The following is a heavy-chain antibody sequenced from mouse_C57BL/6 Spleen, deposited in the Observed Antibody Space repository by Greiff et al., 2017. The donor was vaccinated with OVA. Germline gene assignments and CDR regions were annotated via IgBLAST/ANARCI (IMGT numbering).Heavy chain of an antibody. D-gene: IGHD1-1*01. CDR3: ARVGYYGSSPWYFDV. Sequence: ESGPGLVKPSQSLSLTCSVTGYSITSGYYWNWIRQFPGNKLEWMGYISYDGSNNYNPSLKNRISITRDTSKNQFFLKLNSVTTEDTATYYCARVGYYGSSPWYFDVWGTGTTVTVSS. CDR1: GYSITSGYY. CDR2: ISYDGSN. V-gene: IGHV3-6*01. J-gene: IGHJ1*03.